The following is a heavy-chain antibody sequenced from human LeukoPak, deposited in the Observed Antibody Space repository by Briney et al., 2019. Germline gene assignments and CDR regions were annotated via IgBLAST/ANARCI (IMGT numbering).Heavy chain of an antibody. D-gene: IGHD6-13*01. V-gene: IGHV4-4*09. CDR1: GGSISSYY. J-gene: IGHJ4*02. Sequence: PSETLSLTCTVSGGSISSYYWSRIRQPPGKGLEWIGYIYTSGSTNYNPSLKSRVTISVDTSKNQFSLKLSSVTAADTAVYYCARHWGSSWKTEYYFDYWGQGTLVTVSS. CDR2: IYTSGST. CDR3: ARHWGSSWKTEYYFDY.